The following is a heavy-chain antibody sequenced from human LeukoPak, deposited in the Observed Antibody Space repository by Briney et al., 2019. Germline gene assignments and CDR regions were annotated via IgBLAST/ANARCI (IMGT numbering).Heavy chain of an antibody. CDR1: GGSISSSSYY. CDR2: IYYSGST. V-gene: IGHV4-39*01. D-gene: IGHD2-2*01. J-gene: IGHJ4*02. Sequence: SETLSLTCTVSGGSISSSSYYWGWIRQPPGKGLEWLGSIYYSGSTYYNPSLKSRVTISVDTSKNQFSLKLSSVTAADTAVYYCARVGCSSTSCRFDYWGQGTLVTVSS. CDR3: ARVGCSSTSCRFDY.